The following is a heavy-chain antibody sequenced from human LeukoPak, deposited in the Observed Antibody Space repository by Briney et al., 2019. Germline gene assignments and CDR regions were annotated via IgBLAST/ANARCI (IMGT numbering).Heavy chain of an antibody. CDR2: MNPNSGNT. D-gene: IGHD3-10*01. Sequence: ASVKVSCKASGYTFTSYDINWVRQATGQGLEWRGWMNPNSGNTGYAQKFQGRVTMTRNTSITTAYMELSSLKSEDTAVYYCARGWFGSAGDYWGQGTLVTVSS. CDR3: ARGWFGSAGDY. CDR1: GYTFTSYD. J-gene: IGHJ4*02. V-gene: IGHV1-8*01.